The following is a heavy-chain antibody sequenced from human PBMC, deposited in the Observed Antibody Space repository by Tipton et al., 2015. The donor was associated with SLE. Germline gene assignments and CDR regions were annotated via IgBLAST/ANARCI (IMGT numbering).Heavy chain of an antibody. CDR3: ARGGIIPQNSFDP. J-gene: IGHJ5*02. CDR2: VYYSGYT. D-gene: IGHD4-23*01. CDR1: GGAINKNY. Sequence: TLSLTCTISGGAINKNYWSWIRKSPGKGLEWIGYVYYSGYTNYNPSLKSRVTISVDTSKNQFSLKLSSVTAADTAVYYCARGGIIPQNSFDPWGQGTLVTVSS. V-gene: IGHV4-59*12.